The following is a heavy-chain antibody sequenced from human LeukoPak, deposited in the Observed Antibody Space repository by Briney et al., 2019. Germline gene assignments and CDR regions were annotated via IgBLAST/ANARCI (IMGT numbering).Heavy chain of an antibody. Sequence: GASVKVSCKASGYTFTGYYMHWVRQAPRQGLEWMGWINPNSGGTNYAQKFQGWVTMTRDTSISTAYMELSRLRSDDTAVYYCARVNSGYDLGYFDYWGQGTLVTVSS. V-gene: IGHV1-2*04. J-gene: IGHJ4*02. CDR2: INPNSGGT. D-gene: IGHD5-12*01. CDR1: GYTFTGYY. CDR3: ARVNSGYDLGYFDY.